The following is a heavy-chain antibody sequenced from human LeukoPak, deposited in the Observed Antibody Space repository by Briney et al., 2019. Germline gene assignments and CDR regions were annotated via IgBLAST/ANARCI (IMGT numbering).Heavy chain of an antibody. CDR1: GYTFTDYY. Sequence: ASVKVSCKASGYTFTDYYMHWVRQAPGQGLAGMGLINPNSGGTNYAQKFKGRVTMTREMSINTAYMELSRLRSDDTAVYYCARVNRNWNDLSDYWGQGTLVTVSS. CDR2: INPNSGGT. V-gene: IGHV1-2*02. D-gene: IGHD1-1*01. CDR3: ARVNRNWNDLSDY. J-gene: IGHJ4*02.